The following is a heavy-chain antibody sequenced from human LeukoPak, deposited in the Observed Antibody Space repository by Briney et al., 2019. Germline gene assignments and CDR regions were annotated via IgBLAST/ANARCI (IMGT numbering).Heavy chain of an antibody. Sequence: SETLSLTCTVSGGSISSSSYYWGWIRRPPGKGLEWIGSIYYSGSTYYNPSLKSRVTISVDTSKNQFSLKLSSVTAADTAVYYCARHFRSGGWSTVIDYWGQGTLVTVSS. CDR2: IYYSGST. CDR1: GGSISSSSYY. D-gene: IGHD3-3*01. J-gene: IGHJ4*02. CDR3: ARHFRSGGWSTVIDY. V-gene: IGHV4-39*01.